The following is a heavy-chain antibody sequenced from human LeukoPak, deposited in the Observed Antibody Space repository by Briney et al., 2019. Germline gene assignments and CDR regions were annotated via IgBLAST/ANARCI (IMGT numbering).Heavy chain of an antibody. Sequence: PGGSLRLSCVASGFTSSRYEMNWVRQAPGRGLEWVSYMSFSGSSTYYADSVKGRFTTSRDNAKNSLYLQMNSLRAEDTAVYYCARGYSSYYPDAFDIWGQGTMVTVSS. CDR1: GFTSSRYE. CDR2: MSFSGSST. V-gene: IGHV3-48*03. CDR3: ARGYSSYYPDAFDI. D-gene: IGHD5-12*01. J-gene: IGHJ3*02.